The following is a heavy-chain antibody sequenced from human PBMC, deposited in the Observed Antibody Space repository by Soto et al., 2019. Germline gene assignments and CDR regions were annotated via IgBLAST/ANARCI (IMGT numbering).Heavy chain of an antibody. CDR3: ARDTRDSSGYSSDNWFDP. J-gene: IGHJ5*02. V-gene: IGHV1-69*08. Sequence: QVQLVQSGAEVKKPGSSVKVSCKASGGTFSSYTISWVRQAPGQGLEWMGRIIPILGIANYAQKFQGRVTITADKSTSTAYMELSSLRSEDTAVYYCARDTRDSSGYSSDNWFDPWGQGTLVTVSS. CDR2: IIPILGIA. D-gene: IGHD3-22*01. CDR1: GGTFSSYT.